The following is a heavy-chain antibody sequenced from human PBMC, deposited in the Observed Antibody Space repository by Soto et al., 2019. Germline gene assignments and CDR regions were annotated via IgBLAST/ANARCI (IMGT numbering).Heavy chain of an antibody. Sequence: GGSLRLSCAASGFTFSSYDMHWVRQATGKGLEWVSAIGTAGDTYYPGSVKGRFTISRENAKNSLYLQMNSLRAGDTAVYYCARGAIFYDILTGYFFDYWGQGTLVTVSS. V-gene: IGHV3-13*01. D-gene: IGHD3-9*01. CDR2: IGTAGDT. CDR1: GFTFSSYD. CDR3: ARGAIFYDILTGYFFDY. J-gene: IGHJ4*02.